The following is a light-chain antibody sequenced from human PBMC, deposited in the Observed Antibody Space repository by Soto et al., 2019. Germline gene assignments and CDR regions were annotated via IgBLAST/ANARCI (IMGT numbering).Light chain of an antibody. J-gene: IGKJ4*01. CDR1: QSISTY. Sequence: DIQMTPSPSSLSASVGDRVTITCRASQSISTYLNWYQQKPGKAPKLLISAAHSLQSGVPSRLSGRGSGTDFNVTITSLQPEDVATYFCQKYDRAPLTFGGGTKVDIK. CDR3: QKYDRAPLT. V-gene: IGKV1-39*01. CDR2: AAH.